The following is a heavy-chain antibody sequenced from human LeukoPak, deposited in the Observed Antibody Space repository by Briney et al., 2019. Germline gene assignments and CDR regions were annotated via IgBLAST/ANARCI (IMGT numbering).Heavy chain of an antibody. CDR3: VRGTGY. V-gene: IGHV3-64D*06. Sequence: GGSLRLSCSVSGFTFSTYVMHWVRQAPGKGLEYVSAVSSNGDNTYYADSVKGRFTISRDNPKNTLYLQMSSLRADDTAVYYCVRGTGYWGQGTLVTVSS. CDR2: VSSNGDNT. J-gene: IGHJ4*02. CDR1: GFTFSTYV.